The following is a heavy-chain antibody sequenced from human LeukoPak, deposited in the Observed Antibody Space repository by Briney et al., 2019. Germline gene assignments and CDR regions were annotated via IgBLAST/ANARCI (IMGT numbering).Heavy chain of an antibody. J-gene: IGHJ4*02. V-gene: IGHV4-30-4*08. CDR3: ARIVPDIVVVPAATVDY. CDR1: GGSISSGDYY. D-gene: IGHD2-2*01. CDR2: IYYSGST. Sequence: PSETLSLTCTVSGGSISSGDYYWSWIRQPPGKGLEWIGYIYYSGSTYYNPSLKSRVTISVDTSKNQFSLKLSSVTAADTAVYYCARIVPDIVVVPAATVDYWGQGTLVTVSS.